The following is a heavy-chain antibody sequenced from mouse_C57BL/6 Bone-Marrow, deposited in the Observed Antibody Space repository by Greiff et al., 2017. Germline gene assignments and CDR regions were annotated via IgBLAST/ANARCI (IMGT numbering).Heavy chain of an antibody. CDR2: IRNKANDHAT. J-gene: IGHJ3*01. CDR1: GFTFSDAW. V-gene: IGHV6-6*01. CDR3: TRKTY. Sequence: DVKVEESGGGLVQPGGSLKLSCAASGFTFSDAWMDWVRQSPEKGLEWVAEIRNKANDHATYYAASVTGRFTTYRDDSKSSVYLPMNSLSAEDTGIYYCTRKTYWGQGTLVTVSA.